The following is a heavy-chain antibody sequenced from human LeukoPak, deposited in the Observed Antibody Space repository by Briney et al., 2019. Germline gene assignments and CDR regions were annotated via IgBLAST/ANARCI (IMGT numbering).Heavy chain of an antibody. CDR3: ARRFPWYFDL. Sequence: SETLSLTCTVSNGSISKYYWSWIRQSPGKGLEWIGYIYYSGSTTYNPSLKSRVTMSVDMSKNQLSLKLSSVTAANTAVYYCARRFPWYFDLWGRGTLVTVSS. CDR2: IYYSGST. CDR1: NGSISKYY. J-gene: IGHJ2*01. V-gene: IGHV4-59*12.